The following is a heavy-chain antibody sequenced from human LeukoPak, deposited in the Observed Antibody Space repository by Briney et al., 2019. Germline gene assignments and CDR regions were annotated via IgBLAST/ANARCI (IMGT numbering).Heavy chain of an antibody. J-gene: IGHJ4*02. CDR3: ARGGDYYDILTGWVLGITIFDY. CDR2: IYATGNT. Sequence: SGTLSLTCAVSGGSMSDHYWSWIRQTPGTTLEWIGYIYATGNTNYSPSLKGRVTISLDTSKNHFSLRLRSVTAADTAVYYCARGGDYYDILTGWVLGITIFDYWGQGTLVTVSS. D-gene: IGHD3-9*01. CDR1: GGSMSDHY. V-gene: IGHV4-4*09.